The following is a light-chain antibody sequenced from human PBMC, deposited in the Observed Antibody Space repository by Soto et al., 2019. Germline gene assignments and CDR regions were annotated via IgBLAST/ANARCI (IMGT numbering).Light chain of an antibody. CDR2: DVS. Sequence: QSVLTQPASVSGSPGQSITISCTGTSRDVGGYNYVSWYQQHPGKDPKLMIYDVSNRPSGVSNRFSGSKSGNTASLTISGLQAEHEADYYCSSYTRSSTLVYGGGTKLTVL. CDR3: SSYTRSSTLV. J-gene: IGLJ2*01. CDR1: SRDVGGYNY. V-gene: IGLV2-14*01.